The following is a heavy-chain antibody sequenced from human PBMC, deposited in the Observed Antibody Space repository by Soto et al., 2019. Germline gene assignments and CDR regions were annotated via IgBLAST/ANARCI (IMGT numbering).Heavy chain of an antibody. D-gene: IGHD2-15*01. J-gene: IGHJ4*02. Sequence: SETLSLTCAVSGGSISSGGYSWSWIRQPPGKGLEWIGYIYHSGSTCYNPSLKSRVTISVDRSKNQFSLKLSSVTAADTAVYYCARVSCCGSCLDYWGQGTLVTVSS. CDR1: GGSISSGGYS. V-gene: IGHV4-30-2*01. CDR3: ARVSCCGSCLDY. CDR2: IYHSGST.